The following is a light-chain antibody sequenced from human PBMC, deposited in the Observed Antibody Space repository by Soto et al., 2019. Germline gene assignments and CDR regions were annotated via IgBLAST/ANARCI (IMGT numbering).Light chain of an antibody. V-gene: IGLV2-23*01. J-gene: IGLJ2*01. CDR2: EGS. CDR1: SSDVGSHNL. CDR3: CSYAGSSIVV. Sequence: QSVLTQPASVSASPGQSITISCTGTSSDVGSHNLVSWYQQHPGKAPKLMIYEGSKRPSGVSNRFSGSKSGNTASLTISGLQAEDEADYYFCSYAGSSIVVFGGGTKLTVL.